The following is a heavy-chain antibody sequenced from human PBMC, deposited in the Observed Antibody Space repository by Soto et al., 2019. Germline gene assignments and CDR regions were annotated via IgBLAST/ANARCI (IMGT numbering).Heavy chain of an antibody. D-gene: IGHD5-12*01. V-gene: IGHV3-30*18. CDR1: GFTFSSYG. Sequence: GGSLRLSCAASGFTFSSYGMHWVRQAPGKGLEWVAVISYDGSNKYYADSVKGRFTISRDNSKNTLYLQMNSLRAEDTAVYYCAKDQSWLQPFDYWGQGTLVTVSS. CDR2: ISYDGSNK. J-gene: IGHJ4*02. CDR3: AKDQSWLQPFDY.